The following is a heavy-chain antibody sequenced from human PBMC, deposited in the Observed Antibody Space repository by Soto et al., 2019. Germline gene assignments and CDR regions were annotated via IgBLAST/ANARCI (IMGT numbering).Heavy chain of an antibody. V-gene: IGHV3-21*01. CDR1: GFTFSSYS. CDR2: ISSSSSYI. Sequence: KPGGSLRLSCAASGFTFSSYSMNWVRQAPGKGLEWVSSISSSSSYIYYADSVKGRFTISRDNAKNSLYLQMNSLRAEDTAVYYCASGSTVVTATHWWYFDLWGRGTLVTVSS. D-gene: IGHD2-21*02. CDR3: ASGSTVVTATHWWYFDL. J-gene: IGHJ2*01.